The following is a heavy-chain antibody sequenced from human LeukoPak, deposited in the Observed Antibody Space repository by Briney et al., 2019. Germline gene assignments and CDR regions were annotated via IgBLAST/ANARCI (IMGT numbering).Heavy chain of an antibody. CDR3: EGLQLGARAHFDY. CDR1: GGSISSGSYY. Sequence: PSQTLSLTCTVSGGSISSGSYYWSWIRQPAGKGPEWIGRIYTSGSTNYNPSLKSRVTISVDTSKNQFSLKLSSVTAADTAVYYCEGLQLGARAHFDYWGQGTLVTVSS. J-gene: IGHJ4*02. V-gene: IGHV4-61*02. CDR2: IYTSGST. D-gene: IGHD5-18*01.